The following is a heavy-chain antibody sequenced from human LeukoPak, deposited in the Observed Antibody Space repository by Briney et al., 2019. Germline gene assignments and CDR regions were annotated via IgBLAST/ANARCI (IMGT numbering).Heavy chain of an antibody. CDR2: INPNSDGT. Sequence: GASVKVSCKASGYTFTGYYVHWVRQAPGQGLEWMGWINPNSDGTNYAPNFQGWVTVTRDTALTSVYMELSRLKSNDTAVYYCARAGRAGHSASWIDSWGQGTLVTVSS. CDR1: GYTFTGYY. CDR3: ARAGRAGHSASWIDS. D-gene: IGHD6-13*01. J-gene: IGHJ4*02. V-gene: IGHV1-2*04.